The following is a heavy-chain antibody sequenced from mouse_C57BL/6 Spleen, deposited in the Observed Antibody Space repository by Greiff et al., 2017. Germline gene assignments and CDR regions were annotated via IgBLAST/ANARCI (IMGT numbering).Heavy chain of an antibody. Sequence: EVKVVESGGGLVQPGGSMKLSCAASGFTFSDAWMDWVRQSPEKGLEWVAEIRNKANNHATYYAESVKGRFTISRDDSKSSVYLQMNSLRAEDTGIYYCTRELGDYFDYWGQGTTLTVSS. D-gene: IGHD4-1*01. CDR2: IRNKANNHAT. CDR3: TRELGDYFDY. CDR1: GFTFSDAW. V-gene: IGHV6-6*01. J-gene: IGHJ2*01.